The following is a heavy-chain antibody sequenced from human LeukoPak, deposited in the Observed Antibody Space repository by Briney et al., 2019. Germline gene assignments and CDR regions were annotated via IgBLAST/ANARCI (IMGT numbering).Heavy chain of an antibody. D-gene: IGHD3-22*01. V-gene: IGHV1-2*02. Sequence: GASVKVSCKASGYTFTSYGISWVRQAPGQGLEWMGWINPNSGGTNYAQKFQGRVTMTRDTSISTAYMELSRLRSDDTAVYYCARGTSGYYYYYYYYMDVWGKGTTVTVSS. CDR2: INPNSGGT. CDR3: ARGTSGYYYYYYYYMDV. CDR1: GYTFTSYG. J-gene: IGHJ6*03.